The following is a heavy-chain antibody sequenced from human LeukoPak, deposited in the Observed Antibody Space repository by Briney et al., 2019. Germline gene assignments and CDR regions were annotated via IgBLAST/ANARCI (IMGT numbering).Heavy chain of an antibody. D-gene: IGHD1-14*01. J-gene: IGHJ3*02. CDR1: GFTFDDYA. CDR3: TLTGPFFDI. V-gene: IGHV3-9*01. CDR2: ISWNSGSI. Sequence: GGSLRLSCAASGFTFDDYAMHWVRQAPGKGLEWVSGISWNSGSIGYADSVKGRFTISRDNAKNSLYLQMNSLRAEDTALYYCTLTGPFFDIWDQGTMVTVSS.